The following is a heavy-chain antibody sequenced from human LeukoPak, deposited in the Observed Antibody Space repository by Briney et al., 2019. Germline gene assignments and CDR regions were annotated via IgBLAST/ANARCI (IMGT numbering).Heavy chain of an antibody. CDR3: AKGRGSGFFDL. CDR2: TYFRSKWYN. V-gene: IGHV6-1*01. D-gene: IGHD3-10*01. J-gene: IGHJ3*01. CDR1: GDSVSSTNAA. Sequence: SQTLSLTCAIPGDSVSSTNAAWNWLRQSPSRGLVWLGRTYFRSKWYNDYAPSVERRITVNPDTARNQVSLHLRFVTPEDTAIYYCAKGRGSGFFDLWGQGTVVTVSS.